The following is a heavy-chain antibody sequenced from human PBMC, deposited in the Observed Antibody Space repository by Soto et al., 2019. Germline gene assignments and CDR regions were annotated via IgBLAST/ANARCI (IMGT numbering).Heavy chain of an antibody. D-gene: IGHD2-15*01. CDR1: GYIFTNYA. CDR3: ARGPGGPDGPGDY. CDR2: INAGNGNT. V-gene: IGHV1-3*01. J-gene: IGHJ4*02. Sequence: QVQFVQSGAEVKKPGASVKVSCKASGYIFTNYAMHWVRQAPGQRLEWMGWINAGNGNTKYSQRFQGRVTITRDTSASTAYMELSSLRSEDTAVYYCARGPGGPDGPGDYWGQGTLVTVSS.